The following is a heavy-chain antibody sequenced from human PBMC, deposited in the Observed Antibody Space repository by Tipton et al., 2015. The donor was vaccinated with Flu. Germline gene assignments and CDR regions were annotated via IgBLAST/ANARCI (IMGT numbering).Heavy chain of an antibody. CDR1: SGSIRSTNYF. CDR2: IYPSGTT. CDR3: ARLSYYDVDLKNFYFDY. J-gene: IGHJ4*02. V-gene: IGHV4-39*01. D-gene: IGHD3-10*02. Sequence: TLSFTCTVSSGSIRSTNYFCAWIRQPPGKRLELIGSIYPSGTTYYNPSLKSRVTISVDTPKSQFSLKLRSVTAADTAVYYCARLSYYDVDLKNFYFDYWGQGALVTVSS.